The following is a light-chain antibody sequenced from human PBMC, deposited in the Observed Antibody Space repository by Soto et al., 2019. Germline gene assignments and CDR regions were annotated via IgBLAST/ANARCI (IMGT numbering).Light chain of an antibody. CDR3: CSYVGGYSYV. CDR1: SSDVGDYNS. CDR2: DVS. J-gene: IGLJ1*01. Sequence: QSVLTQPRSVSGSPGQSVTVSCIGTSSDVGDYNSVSWYQQHPGKAPKLMIYDVSKRPSGVPDRLSGSKSGNTASLTISGLQAEDEADYSCCSYVGGYSYVFGIGTKVTVL. V-gene: IGLV2-11*01.